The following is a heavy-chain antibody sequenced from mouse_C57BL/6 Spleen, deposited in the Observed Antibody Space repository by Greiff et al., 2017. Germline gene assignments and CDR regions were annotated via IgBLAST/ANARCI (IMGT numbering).Heavy chain of an antibody. CDR2: ISPGNGVT. CDR1: GYAFSSSW. CDR3: AITMDYDYMDY. D-gene: IGHD2-4*01. V-gene: IGHV1-82*01. Sequence: VQLQQSGPELVKPGASVKISCKASGYAFSSSWMHWVKQRPGKGLEWIGRISPGNGVTNYNGKFKGKATLTADKSSSTAYMQLSSLTSEDSAVYFCAITMDYDYMDYWGQGTTLTVSS. J-gene: IGHJ2*01.